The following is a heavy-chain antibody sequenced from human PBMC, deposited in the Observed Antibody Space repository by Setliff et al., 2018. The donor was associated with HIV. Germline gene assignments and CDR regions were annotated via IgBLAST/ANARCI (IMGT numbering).Heavy chain of an antibody. V-gene: IGHV4-59*01. CDR2: IFYSGST. Sequence: SETLSLTCTVSGGSISSYYWSWIRQPPGEGLEWIGYIFYSGSTNYNPSLKSRVTTSVDTSKNQFTLKLSSVIAADTAVYYCARIFGDQGYYYGMDVWGQGTTVTVSS. CDR3: ARIFGDQGYYYGMDV. CDR1: GGSISSYY. J-gene: IGHJ6*02. D-gene: IGHD3-3*01.